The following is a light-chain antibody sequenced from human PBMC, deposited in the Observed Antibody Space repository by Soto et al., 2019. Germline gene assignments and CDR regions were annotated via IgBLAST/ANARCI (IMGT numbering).Light chain of an antibody. Sequence: DIVLPQSPGTLSLSPGESATLSCTAIQSVSSSYLARYQQKPGQAPRRLIYGASRRATDIPDRFSGSGSGTDFTLTISRLEPDDFAVYYCQQFGRSPPITFGQGTRLEIK. J-gene: IGKJ5*01. V-gene: IGKV3-20*01. CDR3: QQFGRSPPIT. CDR1: QSVSSSY. CDR2: GAS.